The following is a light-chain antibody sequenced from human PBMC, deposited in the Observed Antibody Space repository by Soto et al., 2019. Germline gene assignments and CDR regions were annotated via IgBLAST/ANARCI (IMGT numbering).Light chain of an antibody. CDR1: SSNIGSSA. CDR3: AAWDDSVNTPV. CDR2: TDD. V-gene: IGLV1-44*01. Sequence: QSVLTQPPSASGTPGQRGTISCSGRSSNIGSSAVNWYQHLPGTAPKLLIYTDDRRPSGVPDRFSGSSSGTSASLAINGLQSEDEAEYHCAAWDDSVNTPVFGGGTKLTVL. J-gene: IGLJ3*02.